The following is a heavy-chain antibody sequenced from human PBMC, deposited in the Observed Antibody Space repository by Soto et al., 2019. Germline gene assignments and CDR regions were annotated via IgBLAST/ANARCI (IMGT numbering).Heavy chain of an antibody. CDR1: GFSLSNNG. V-gene: IGHV3-30*18. Sequence: GGSLRLSCAASGFSLSNNGMHWVRQSPGKGLEWVAVISYDGNNKYYADSVKGRFTISRDNSKTTVYLEMNNLRAEDTDMYYCAKGGSGNYLTYYYYYGMDVWGQGTTVTVSS. CDR2: ISYDGNNK. CDR3: AKGGSGNYLTYYYYYGMDV. J-gene: IGHJ6*02. D-gene: IGHD3-22*01.